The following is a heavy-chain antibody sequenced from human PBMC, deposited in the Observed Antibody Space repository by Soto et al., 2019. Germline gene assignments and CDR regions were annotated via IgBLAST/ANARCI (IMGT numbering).Heavy chain of an antibody. CDR2: ISNDGSNT. Sequence: QVQLVESGGGVVQPGRSLRLSCAASGFTFSSYAMHWVRQAAGKGLELVAVISNDGSNTYYADSVKGRFTISRDNSNNTRYLQMNSLRAEDTAVYYCARTPRGQWALPDYYYVMDVLGKGTTVTVSS. V-gene: IGHV3-30-3*01. CDR1: GFTFSSYA. J-gene: IGHJ6*04. CDR3: ARTPRGQWALPDYYYVMDV. D-gene: IGHD6-19*01.